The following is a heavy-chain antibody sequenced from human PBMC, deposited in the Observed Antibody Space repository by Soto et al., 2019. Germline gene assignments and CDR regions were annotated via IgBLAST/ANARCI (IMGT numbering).Heavy chain of an antibody. V-gene: IGHV3-48*02. CDR1: GFTFSSYS. D-gene: IGHD3-3*01. J-gene: IGHJ5*02. CDR2: ISSSSSTI. CDR3: ARESRFLEWFSLNWLDP. Sequence: EVQLVESGGGLVQPGGSLRLSCAASGFTFSSYSTNWVRQAPGKGLEWVSYISSSSSTIYYADSVKGRFTISRDNAKNSLYLQMNSLRDEDTAVYYFARESRFLEWFSLNWLDPWGQGTLVTVS.